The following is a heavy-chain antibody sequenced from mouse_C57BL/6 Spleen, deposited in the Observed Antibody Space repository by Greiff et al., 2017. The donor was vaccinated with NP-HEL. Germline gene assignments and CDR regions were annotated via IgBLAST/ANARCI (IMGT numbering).Heavy chain of an antibody. CDR1: GFSLTSYG. V-gene: IGHV2-5*01. D-gene: IGHD1-1*01. CDR3: AKHGSSYEDYAMDY. Sequence: QVQLKESGPGLVQPSQSLSITCTVSGFSLTSYGVHWVRQSPGKGLEWLGVIWRGGSTDYNAAFMSRLSITKDNSKSQVFFKMNSLQADDTAIYYCAKHGSSYEDYAMDYWGQGTSVTVSS. J-gene: IGHJ4*01. CDR2: IWRGGST.